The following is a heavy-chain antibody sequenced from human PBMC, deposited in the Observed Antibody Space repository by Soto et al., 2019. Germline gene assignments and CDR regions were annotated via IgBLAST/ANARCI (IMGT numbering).Heavy chain of an antibody. CDR3: TRSALYYYMDV. V-gene: IGHV3-73*01. Sequence: EVQLVESGGGLVQPGGSPKLSCAASGFTFSGSAMHWVRQASGKGLEWVGRIRSKANSYATAYAASVKGRFTISRDDSKNTAYLQMNSLKTEDTAVYYCTRSALYYYMDVWGKGTTVTVSS. CDR2: IRSKANSYAT. D-gene: IGHD6-6*01. CDR1: GFTFSGSA. J-gene: IGHJ6*03.